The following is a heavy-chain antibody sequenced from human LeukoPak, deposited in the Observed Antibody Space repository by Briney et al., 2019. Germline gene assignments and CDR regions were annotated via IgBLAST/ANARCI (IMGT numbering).Heavy chain of an antibody. CDR3: AALDIVVVPAATGGFYNWFDP. CDR2: ISGSGGST. V-gene: IGHV3-23*01. J-gene: IGHJ5*02. Sequence: GGSLRLSCAASGFTFSSYAMSWVRQAPGKGLEWVSAISGSGGSTYYADSVKGRFTISRDNAKNTLYLQMNSLRAEDTAVYYCAALDIVVVPAATGGFYNWFDPWGQGTLVTVSS. CDR1: GFTFSSYA. D-gene: IGHD2-2*01.